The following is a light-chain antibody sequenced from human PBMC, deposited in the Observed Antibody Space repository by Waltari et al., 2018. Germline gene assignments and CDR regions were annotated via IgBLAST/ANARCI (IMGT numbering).Light chain of an antibody. CDR2: EGS. CDR3: MQSLQLWT. J-gene: IGKJ1*01. V-gene: IGKV2D-29*02. CDR1: HSLRHPDGPTY. Sequence: DIVLTQTPLSLSVTPGQPASISCKSSHSLRHPDGPTYLYWFLQRPGQSPQLLIYEGSNRFSGVSERCSGSGSGTDFTLKISRVEAEDVGVYYCMQSLQLWTFGQGTKVESK.